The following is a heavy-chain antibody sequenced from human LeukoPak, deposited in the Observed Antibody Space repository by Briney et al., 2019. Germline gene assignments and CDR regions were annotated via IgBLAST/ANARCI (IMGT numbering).Heavy chain of an antibody. Sequence: GGSLRLSCAASEFSVSSNYMTWVRQAPGKGLEWVSLIYSGGSTNYADSVKGRFTISRNNSKDTVYLQLNSRRAEDTAVYYCARGPTAYHNTGGQGTLATVSS. D-gene: IGHD1-14*01. CDR2: IYSGGST. V-gene: IGHV3-66*01. CDR1: EFSVSSNY. J-gene: IGHJ4*02. CDR3: ARGPTAYHNT.